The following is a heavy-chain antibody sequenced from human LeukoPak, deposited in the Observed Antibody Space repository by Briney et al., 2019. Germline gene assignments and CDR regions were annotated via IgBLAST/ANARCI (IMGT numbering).Heavy chain of an antibody. V-gene: IGHV3-66*01. CDR3: ARDSPVPNY. Sequence: GRSLRLSCAASGFTFSSYAMSWVRQAPGKGLEWVSVIYSGGSTYYADSVKGRFTISRDNSKNTLYLQMNSLRAEDTAVYYCARDSPVPNYWGQGTLVTVSS. CDR1: GFTFSSYA. D-gene: IGHD3-10*01. J-gene: IGHJ4*02. CDR2: IYSGGST.